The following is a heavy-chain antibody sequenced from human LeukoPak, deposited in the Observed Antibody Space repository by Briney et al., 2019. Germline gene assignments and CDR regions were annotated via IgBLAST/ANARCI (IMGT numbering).Heavy chain of an antibody. D-gene: IGHD3-10*01. CDR1: GGSFSGYY. Sequence: SETLSLTCAVYGGSFSGYYWSWIRQPPGKGLEWIGEINHSGSTNYNPSLKSRVTISVDTSKNQFSLKLSSVTAADTAVYYCASGMVRGLAPVVLDYWGQGTLVTVSS. CDR2: INHSGST. J-gene: IGHJ4*02. V-gene: IGHV4-34*01. CDR3: ASGMVRGLAPVVLDY.